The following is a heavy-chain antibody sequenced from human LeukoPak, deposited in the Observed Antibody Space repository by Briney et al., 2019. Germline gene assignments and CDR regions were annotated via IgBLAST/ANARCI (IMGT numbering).Heavy chain of an antibody. CDR3: ARGGSSGPEGWFDP. J-gene: IGHJ5*02. D-gene: IGHD3-22*01. Sequence: ASVKVSCKASGYTFTNYGITWVRQAPGQGPEWMGWISPYNSNTKYAQKVQGRVTMTTDTSTSTAYMELRSLRSDDTAVYYCARGGSSGPEGWFDPWAQGTLVTVSS. V-gene: IGHV1-18*01. CDR1: GYTFTNYG. CDR2: ISPYNSNT.